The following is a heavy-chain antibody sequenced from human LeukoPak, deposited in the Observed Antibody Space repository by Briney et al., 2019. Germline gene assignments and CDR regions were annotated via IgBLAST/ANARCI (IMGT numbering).Heavy chain of an antibody. D-gene: IGHD3-9*01. CDR3: ARPETYYDILTGYYLPGIDY. CDR1: GFTFSSYA. Sequence: GGSLRLSCAASGFTFSSYAMHWVRQAPGKGLEWVAVISYGGSNKYYADSVKGRFTISRDNSKNTLYLQMNSLRAEDTAVYYCARPETYYDILTGYYLPGIDYWGQGTLVTVSS. V-gene: IGHV3-30*04. CDR2: ISYGGSNK. J-gene: IGHJ4*02.